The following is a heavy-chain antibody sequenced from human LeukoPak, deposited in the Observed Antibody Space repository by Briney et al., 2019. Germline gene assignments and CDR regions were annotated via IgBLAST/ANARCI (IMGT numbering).Heavy chain of an antibody. D-gene: IGHD4-17*01. V-gene: IGHV1-18*01. Sequence: ASVKVSCKASGYTFTSYGISWVRQAPGQGLEWVGWISAYNGNTNYAQKLQGRVTMTTDTSTSTAYMELRSLRSDDTAVYYCARVDYGDYDYYGMDVWGQGTTVTVSS. CDR3: ARVDYGDYDYYGMDV. CDR2: ISAYNGNT. J-gene: IGHJ6*02. CDR1: GYTFTSYG.